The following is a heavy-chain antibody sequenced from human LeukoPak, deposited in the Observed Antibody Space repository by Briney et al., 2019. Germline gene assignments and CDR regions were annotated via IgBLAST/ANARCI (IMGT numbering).Heavy chain of an antibody. CDR2: IIPIFGTA. CDR3: ARLPEPGARYYYGMDV. Sequence: SVKVSCKASGGTFSSYAISWVRQAPGQGLEWMGGIIPIFGTANYAQKFQGRVTITADESTSTAYMGLSSLRSEDTAVYYCARLPEPGARYYYGMDVWGQGATVTVSS. J-gene: IGHJ6*02. CDR1: GGTFSSYA. D-gene: IGHD1-14*01. V-gene: IGHV1-69*13.